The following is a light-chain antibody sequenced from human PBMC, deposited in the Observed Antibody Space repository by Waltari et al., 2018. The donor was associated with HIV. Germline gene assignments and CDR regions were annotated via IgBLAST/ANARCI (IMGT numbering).Light chain of an antibody. CDR2: VGTGGIVG. CDR3: GADHGSGSDFVWV. J-gene: IGLJ3*02. CDR1: SGYSNYK. Sequence: QPVLTQPPSASASLGASVTLTCTLSSGYSNYKVAWYQQRPGKGPRFVMRVGTGGIVGSKGDGIPDRFAVFGSGLNRYLTIKNNQEEDERDYHCGADHGSGSDFVWVFGGGTKLTVL. V-gene: IGLV9-49*01.